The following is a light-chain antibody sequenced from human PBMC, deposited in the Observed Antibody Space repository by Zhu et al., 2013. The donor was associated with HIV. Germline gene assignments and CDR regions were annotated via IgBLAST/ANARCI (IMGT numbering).Light chain of an antibody. Sequence: QSALTQPPSASGSPGQSVTISCTGTSSDVGGYNYVSWYQQYPGKAPKLMIYEVTHRPSGVSNRFSGSKSANTASLTISGLQAEDEADYHCSSYTSSNTVIFGGGTKVTVL. CDR1: SSDVGGYNY. CDR3: SSYTSSNTVI. V-gene: IGLV2-14*01. CDR2: EVT. J-gene: IGLJ2*01.